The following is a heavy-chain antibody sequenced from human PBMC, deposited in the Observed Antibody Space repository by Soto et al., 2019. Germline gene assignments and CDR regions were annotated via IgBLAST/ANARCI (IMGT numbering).Heavy chain of an antibody. D-gene: IGHD3-9*01. CDR2: ISSSSSTI. V-gene: IGHV3-48*01. Sequence: EVQLVESGGGLVQPGGSLRLSCAASRFTFSSYSMNWVRQAPGKGLEWVSYISSSSSTIYYADSVKGRFTISRDNAKNSLYLQMNSLRAEDTAVYYCASDPIRYSIRAFDIWGQGTMVTASS. J-gene: IGHJ3*02. CDR3: ASDPIRYSIRAFDI. CDR1: RFTFSSYS.